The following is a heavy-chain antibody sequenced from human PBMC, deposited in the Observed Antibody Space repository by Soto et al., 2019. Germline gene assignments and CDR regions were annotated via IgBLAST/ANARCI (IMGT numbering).Heavy chain of an antibody. V-gene: IGHV3-7*01. CDR3: ARELEYCSSTSCYRGYYGMDV. J-gene: IGHJ6*02. Sequence: GVLRLSCAASGFTFSSYWMSWGLEGPGKVLEWVANIKQDGSEKYYVDSVKGRFTISRDNAKNSLYLQMNSLRAEDTAVYYCARELEYCSSTSCYRGYYGMDVWGQGTTVTVSS. CDR2: IKQDGSEK. CDR1: GFTFSSYW. D-gene: IGHD2-2*01.